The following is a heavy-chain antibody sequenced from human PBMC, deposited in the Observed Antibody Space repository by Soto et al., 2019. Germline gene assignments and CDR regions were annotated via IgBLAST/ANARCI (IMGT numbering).Heavy chain of an antibody. V-gene: IGHV1-2*02. Sequence: ASVKVSCKASGYTFTGYYMHWVRQAPGQGLEWMGWINPNSGGTNYAQKFQGRVTMTRDTSISTAYMELSRLRSDDTAVYYCARDNKPDYGDYWFDPWGQGTQVTVSS. CDR2: INPNSGGT. J-gene: IGHJ5*02. CDR3: ARDNKPDYGDYWFDP. D-gene: IGHD4-17*01. CDR1: GYTFTGYY.